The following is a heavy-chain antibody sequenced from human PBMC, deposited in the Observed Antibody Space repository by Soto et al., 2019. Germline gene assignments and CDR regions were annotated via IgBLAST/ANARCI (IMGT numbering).Heavy chain of an antibody. D-gene: IGHD4-4*01. CDR2: ISSSSSYI. J-gene: IGHJ4*02. CDR1: GFTFDDYA. Sequence: EVQLVESGGGLVQPGRSLRLSCAASGFTFDDYAMHWVRQAPGKGLEWVSSISSSSSYIYSADSVKGRFTISRDNAKNSLYLQMNSLRAEDTAVYYCAREDYSNFDYWGQGTLVTVSS. CDR3: AREDYSNFDY. V-gene: IGHV3-21*01.